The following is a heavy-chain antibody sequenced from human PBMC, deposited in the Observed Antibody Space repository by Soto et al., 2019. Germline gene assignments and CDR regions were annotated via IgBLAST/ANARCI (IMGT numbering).Heavy chain of an antibody. Sequence: GGSLRLSCAASGFTFSSYAMSWVRQAPGKGLEWVSAISGSGGSTYYADSVKGRFTISRDNSINTAYVQWSSLKASDTAMYYCAKQDRAAGEDYWGQGTPVTVSS. CDR3: AKQDRAAGEDY. J-gene: IGHJ4*02. CDR1: GFTFSSYA. V-gene: IGHV3-23*01. CDR2: ISGSGGST. D-gene: IGHD6-13*01.